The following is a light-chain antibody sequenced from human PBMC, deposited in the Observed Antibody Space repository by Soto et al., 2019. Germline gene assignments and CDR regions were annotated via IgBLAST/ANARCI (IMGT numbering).Light chain of an antibody. Sequence: QSVLTQPPSASGTPGQRVTISCSGSSSNIGSNTVNCYQQLPVTAPKLLIYNNNHRASGVPDRFSGSKSGTSASLAISGLESEDEADYYCAAWDDSLNGLVFGTGTELTVL. CDR2: NNN. J-gene: IGLJ1*01. V-gene: IGLV1-44*01. CDR1: SSNIGSNT. CDR3: AAWDDSLNGLV.